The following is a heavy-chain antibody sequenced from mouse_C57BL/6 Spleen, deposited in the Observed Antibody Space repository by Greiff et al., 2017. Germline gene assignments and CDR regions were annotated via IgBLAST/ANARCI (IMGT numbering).Heavy chain of an antibody. CDR1: GYTFTDYE. CDR3: TRGYSNCEGFAY. J-gene: IGHJ3*01. CDR2: IDPETGGT. V-gene: IGHV1-15*01. D-gene: IGHD2-5*01. Sequence: QVQLQQSGAELVRPGASVTLSCKASGYTFTDYEMHWVKQTPVHGLEWIGAIDPETGGTAYNQKFKGKAILTADKSSSTAYMELRSLTSEDSAVYYCTRGYSNCEGFAYWGQGTLVTVSA.